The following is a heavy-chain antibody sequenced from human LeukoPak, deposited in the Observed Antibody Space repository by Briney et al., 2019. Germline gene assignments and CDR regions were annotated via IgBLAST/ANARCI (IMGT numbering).Heavy chain of an antibody. CDR2: INPSGGST. Sequence: ASVKVSCKASGYTFTSYYMHWVRQAPGQGLEWMGIINPSGGSTSYAQKFQGRVTMTRDTSTSTVYMELSSLRSEDTAVYYCARVTSGYSSPGLTSSHYYYYYYGMDVWGQGTTVTVSS. CDR3: ARVTSGYSSPGLTSSHYYYYYYGMDV. D-gene: IGHD3-22*01. V-gene: IGHV1-46*01. CDR1: GYTFTSYY. J-gene: IGHJ6*02.